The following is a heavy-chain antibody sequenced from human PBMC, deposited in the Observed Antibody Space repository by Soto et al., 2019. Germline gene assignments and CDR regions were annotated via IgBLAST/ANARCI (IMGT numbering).Heavy chain of an antibody. D-gene: IGHD6-13*01. CDR1: GFTFTSYW. J-gene: IGHJ4*02. Sequence: GGSLRLSCAASGFTFTSYWMHWVRQTPGKGLEWVAVISHDGSNKYYADSVKGRFTISRDNSKNTLYLQMNSLRAEDTAVYYCAKSAGYSTLNYFDYWGQGTLVTVSS. CDR2: ISHDGSNK. CDR3: AKSAGYSTLNYFDY. V-gene: IGHV3-30*18.